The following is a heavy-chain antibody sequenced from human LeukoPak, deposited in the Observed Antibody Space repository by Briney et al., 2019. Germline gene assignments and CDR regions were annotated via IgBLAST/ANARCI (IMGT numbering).Heavy chain of an antibody. CDR3: ARNLGYCSSTSCYAEYYYYYMDV. V-gene: IGHV4-39*07. CDR2: IYYSGST. CDR1: GGSISSSSYY. D-gene: IGHD2-2*01. J-gene: IGHJ6*03. Sequence: SETLSLTCTVSGGSISSSSYYWGWIRQPPGKGLEWIGSIYYSGSTYYNPSLKSRVTISVDKSKNQFSLKLSSVTAADTAVYYCARNLGYCSSTSCYAEYYYYYMDVWGKGTTVTVSS.